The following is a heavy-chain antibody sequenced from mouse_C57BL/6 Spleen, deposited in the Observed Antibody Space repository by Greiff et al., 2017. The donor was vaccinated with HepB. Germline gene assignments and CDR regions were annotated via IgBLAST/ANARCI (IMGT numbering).Heavy chain of an antibody. CDR2: IYPGSGNT. CDR1: GYTFTDYY. D-gene: IGHD2-2*01. Sequence: VQLQQSGAELVRPGASVKLSCKASGYTFTDYYINWVKQRPGQGLEWIARIYPGSGNTYYNEKFKGKATLTAEKSSSTAYMQLGSLTSEDSAVYFCAREGDGYVLAYWGQGTLVTVSA. V-gene: IGHV1-76*01. CDR3: AREGDGYVLAY. J-gene: IGHJ3*01.